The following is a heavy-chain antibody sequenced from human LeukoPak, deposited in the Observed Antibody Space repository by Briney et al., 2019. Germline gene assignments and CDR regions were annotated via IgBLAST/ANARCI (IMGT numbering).Heavy chain of an antibody. J-gene: IGHJ4*02. Sequence: ASVKVSCKASGGTFSSYAISWVRQAPGQGLEWMGGIIPIFGTANYAQKFQGRVTITADESTSTAYMELSSLRAEDTAVYYCARDSEEWELGYYFDYWGQGTLVTVFS. CDR3: ARDSEEWELGYYFDY. V-gene: IGHV1-69*13. CDR2: IIPIFGTA. D-gene: IGHD1-26*01. CDR1: GGTFSSYA.